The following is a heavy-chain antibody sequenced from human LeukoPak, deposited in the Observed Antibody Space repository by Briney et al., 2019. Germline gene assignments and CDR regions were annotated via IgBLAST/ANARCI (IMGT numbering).Heavy chain of an antibody. D-gene: IGHD4-17*01. Sequence: GGSLRLSCAASGFTFSNYSMNWVRQAPGKGLEWVSYISSSGSTIYYADSVKGRFTISRDNAKNSLYLQMNGLRAEDTAVYYCAKASPHTVTTYAFDIWGQGTMVTVSS. CDR3: AKASPHTVTTYAFDI. J-gene: IGHJ3*02. V-gene: IGHV3-48*04. CDR2: ISSSGSTI. CDR1: GFTFSNYS.